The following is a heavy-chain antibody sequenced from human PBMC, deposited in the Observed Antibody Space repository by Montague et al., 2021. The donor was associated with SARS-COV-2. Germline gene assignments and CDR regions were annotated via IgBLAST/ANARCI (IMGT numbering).Heavy chain of an antibody. CDR2: IDWDDDK. V-gene: IGHV2-70*04. CDR1: GFPLSTSGMR. D-gene: IGHD3-9*01. CDR3: ARSYYDILTAYYTPFDY. Sequence: PALVKPTQTLTPTCTFSGFPLSTSGMRASWIRQPPGKALEWLARIDWDDDKFYSTSLKTRLTISKDTSKNQVVLTMTNMDPVDTATYYCARSYYDILTAYYTPFDYGGQGTLVTVSS. J-gene: IGHJ4*02.